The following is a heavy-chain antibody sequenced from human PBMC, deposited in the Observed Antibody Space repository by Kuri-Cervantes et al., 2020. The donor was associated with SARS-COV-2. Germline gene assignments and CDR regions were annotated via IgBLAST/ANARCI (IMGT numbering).Heavy chain of an antibody. CDR2: IRYDGSNK. Sequence: GESLKISCAASGFTFSSYGMHWVRQAPGKGLEWVAFIRYDGSNKYYADSVKGRFTISRDNAKSSLYLQMNSLRAEDTAVYYCARANVVVPAAMGFDPWGQGTLVTVSS. D-gene: IGHD2-2*01. CDR3: ARANVVVPAAMGFDP. V-gene: IGHV3-30*02. CDR1: GFTFSSYG. J-gene: IGHJ5*02.